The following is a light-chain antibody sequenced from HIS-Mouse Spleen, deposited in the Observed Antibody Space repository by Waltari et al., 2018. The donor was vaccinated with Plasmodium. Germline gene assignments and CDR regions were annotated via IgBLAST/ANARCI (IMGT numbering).Light chain of an antibody. CDR3: QQRSNWIT. V-gene: IGKV3-11*01. J-gene: IGKJ5*01. Sequence: EIVLTQSPATLYLSPGARATLSCRASQSVSSYLAWYQQKPGQAPRLLIYDASNRATGIPARFSGSGSGTDFTLTISSLEPEDFAVYYCQQRSNWITFGQGTRLEIK. CDR2: DAS. CDR1: QSVSSY.